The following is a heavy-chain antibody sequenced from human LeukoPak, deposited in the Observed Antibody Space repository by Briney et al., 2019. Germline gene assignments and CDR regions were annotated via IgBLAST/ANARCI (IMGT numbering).Heavy chain of an antibody. V-gene: IGHV1-46*01. CDR2: INPSGGST. CDR1: GYTFTGYY. J-gene: IGHJ3*02. Sequence: GASVKVSCKASGYTFTGYYIHWVRQAPGQGLEWMALINPSGGSTHYAQKFQGRVTVTRDTSTSTVYMELTSLRSEDTAVYYCACLPYAFDIWGQGTMVTVSS. CDR3: ACLPYAFDI.